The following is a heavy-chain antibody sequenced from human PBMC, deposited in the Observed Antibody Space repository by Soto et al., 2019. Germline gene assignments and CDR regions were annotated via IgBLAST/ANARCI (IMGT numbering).Heavy chain of an antibody. Sequence: PSEPLSLTSIASGGSITSYDWSWILQFAGKGQEWIADTLYTGNTNYNPYLQSRVTISMDTSKNQLSLKLTSMTAADTAVYYCARDMHAGLTHYFHPWGQATLVTGSS. J-gene: IGHJ1*01. CDR3: ARDMHAGLTHYFHP. V-gene: IGHV4-59*01. CDR1: GGSITSYD. CDR2: TLYTGNT. D-gene: IGHD3-9*01.